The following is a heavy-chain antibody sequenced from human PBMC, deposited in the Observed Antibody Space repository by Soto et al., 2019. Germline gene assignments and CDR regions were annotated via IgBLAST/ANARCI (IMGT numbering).Heavy chain of an antibody. Sequence: PSETLSLTCTVSGGSIRDYYWSWIRQPAGKGLEWIGRIYDTGSVNYNPSLKSRVTMSVDTSQNQLSLKLSPVTAADTAAYYCARVQRYSGSYRGFDPWGQGTLVTVSS. V-gene: IGHV4-4*07. CDR2: IYDTGSV. D-gene: IGHD5-12*01. J-gene: IGHJ5*02. CDR3: ARVQRYSGSYRGFDP. CDR1: GGSIRDYY.